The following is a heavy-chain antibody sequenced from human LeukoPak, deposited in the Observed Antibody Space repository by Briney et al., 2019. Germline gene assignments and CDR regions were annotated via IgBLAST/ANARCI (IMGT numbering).Heavy chain of an antibody. J-gene: IGHJ4*02. Sequence: GGSLRLSCAASGFTFRNNWMNWIRQTPGKGLEWVANIRPDASDTGYVDSVKGRFTISRDNAKNLLYLQMNSLKVDDTAVYYCTSISLGANEDYWGQGTRVTVSS. CDR3: TSISLGANEDY. CDR1: GFTFRNNW. CDR2: IRPDASDT. V-gene: IGHV3-7*03. D-gene: IGHD1-26*01.